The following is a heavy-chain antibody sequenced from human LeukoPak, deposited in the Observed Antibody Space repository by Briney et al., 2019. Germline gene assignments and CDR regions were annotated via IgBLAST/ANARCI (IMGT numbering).Heavy chain of an antibody. D-gene: IGHD2/OR15-2a*01. CDR1: GYRSTSYW. CDR3: ARTFRSSGHIDY. V-gene: IGHV5-51*01. Sequence: GESLKISCKGSGYRSTSYWIGWVRPMPGKGLEWMGIIYPGDSDTRYSPSFQGQVTISADKSISTAYLQWSSLKASDTAMYYCARTFRSSGHIDYWGQGTLVTVSS. J-gene: IGHJ4*02. CDR2: IYPGDSDT.